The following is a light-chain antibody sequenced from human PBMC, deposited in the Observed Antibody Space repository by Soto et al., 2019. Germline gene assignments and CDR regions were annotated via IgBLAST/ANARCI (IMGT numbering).Light chain of an antibody. J-gene: IGLJ3*02. CDR1: SSNIGNNY. V-gene: IGLV1-51*02. CDR2: EDN. CDR3: GTWDSSLRGGV. Sequence: QAVVTQPPSVSAAPGQKVTISCSGSSSNIGNNYVSWYQHLPGTAPKLLIYEDNKRPSGIPDRFSGSKSGTSATLGITGLQTGDEADYYCGTWDSSLRGGVFGGGTQLTVL.